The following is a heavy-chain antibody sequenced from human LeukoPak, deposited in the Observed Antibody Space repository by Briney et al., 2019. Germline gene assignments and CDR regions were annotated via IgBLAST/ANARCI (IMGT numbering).Heavy chain of an antibody. CDR3: ARVPPVLGTQYFDL. V-gene: IGHV4-34*01. D-gene: IGHD1-1*01. CDR2: INHSGST. CDR1: GGSITSYY. Sequence: SETLSLTCTVSGGSITSYYWSWIRQPPGKGLEWIGEINHSGSTNYNPSLKSRVTISVDTSKNQFSLKLSSVTAADTAVYYCARVPPVLGTQYFDLWDRGTLVTVPS. J-gene: IGHJ2*01.